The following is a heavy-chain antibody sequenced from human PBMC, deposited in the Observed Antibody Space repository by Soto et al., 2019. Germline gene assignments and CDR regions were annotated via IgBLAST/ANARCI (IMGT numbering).Heavy chain of an antibody. Sequence: EVQLVESGGGLVQPGGSLRLSCAVSGFTFSNYYMQWVRQGPGKGLVYVARIDFDGRSTVHADSVKGRFTISRDNAKNTLYLPMHSLGAEDTGVYYCARGGSTSWLRALDLWGQGTLVTVSS. CDR1: GFTFSNYY. J-gene: IGHJ5*02. D-gene: IGHD6-13*01. CDR3: ARGGSTSWLRALDL. V-gene: IGHV3-74*01. CDR2: IDFDGRST.